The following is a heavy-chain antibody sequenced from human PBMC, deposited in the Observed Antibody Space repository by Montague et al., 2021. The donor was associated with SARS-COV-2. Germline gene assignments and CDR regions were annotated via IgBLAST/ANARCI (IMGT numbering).Heavy chain of an antibody. CDR3: ARDLGFMDV. J-gene: IGHJ6*03. Sequence: TLSLTCTVSGGSINSGSYHWSWIRQPAGKGLEWIGRIYSSGSTNYNPSLKSRVTISVDTSKNQFSLKVTSVTAADTAVYFCARDLGFMDVWGKGTPVTVSS. V-gene: IGHV4-61*02. D-gene: IGHD7-27*01. CDR2: IYSSGST. CDR1: GGSINSGSYH.